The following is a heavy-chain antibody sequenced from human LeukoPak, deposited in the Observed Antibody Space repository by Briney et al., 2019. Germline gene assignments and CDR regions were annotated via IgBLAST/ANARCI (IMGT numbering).Heavy chain of an antibody. V-gene: IGHV4-61*08. CDR2: IYYSGST. J-gene: IGHJ5*02. CDR3: ARVRDFWSGYYGEGWFDP. Sequence: SETLSLTCAVSGGSISSGGYSWSWIRQPPGKGLEWIGYIYYSGSTNYNPSLKSRVTISVDTSKNQFSLKLSSVTAADTAVYYCARVRDFWSGYYGEGWFDPWGQGTLVTVSS. D-gene: IGHD3-3*01. CDR1: GGSISSGGYS.